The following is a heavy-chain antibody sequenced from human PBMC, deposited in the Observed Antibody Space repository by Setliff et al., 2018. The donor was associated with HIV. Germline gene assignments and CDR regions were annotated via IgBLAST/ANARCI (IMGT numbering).Heavy chain of an antibody. CDR3: TRDRGVIAVAGTYYYYGMDV. CDR2: ISGDGTSR. CDR1: GFTFSTYA. D-gene: IGHD6-19*01. V-gene: IGHV3-23*01. Sequence: GGSLRLSCAASGFTFSTYAMSWVRQGPGKGLEWVSGISGDGTSRHYADSVKGRFTISRDYSKNTVYLQMSSLRAEDTAVYYCTRDRGVIAVAGTYYYYGMDVWGQGTTVTVSS. J-gene: IGHJ6*02.